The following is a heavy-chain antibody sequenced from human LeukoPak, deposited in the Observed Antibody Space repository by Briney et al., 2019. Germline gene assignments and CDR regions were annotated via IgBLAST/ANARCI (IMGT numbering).Heavy chain of an antibody. CDR1: GGSFSGYY. CDR3: AREWVEMATIDGMDV. CDR2: VNHSGST. J-gene: IGHJ6*02. V-gene: IGHV4-34*01. Sequence: PSETLSLTCAVYGGSFSGYYWSWIRQPPGKGLEWIGEVNHSGSTNYNPSLKSRVTISVDTSKNQFSLKLSSVTAADTAVYYCAREWVEMATIDGMDVWGQGTTVTVSS. D-gene: IGHD5-24*01.